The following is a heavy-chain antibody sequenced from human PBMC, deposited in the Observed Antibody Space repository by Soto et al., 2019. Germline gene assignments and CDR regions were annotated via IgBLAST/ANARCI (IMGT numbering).Heavy chain of an antibody. Sequence: SLRLSCAASGFTFSSYAMSWVRQAPGKGLEWVSAISGSGGSTYYADSVKGRFTISRDNSKNTLYLQMNSLRAEDTAVYYCAKDPSGGWYYYDSTAYFDYWGQGTLVTVSS. CDR3: AKDPSGGWYYYDSTAYFDY. D-gene: IGHD3-22*01. V-gene: IGHV3-23*01. J-gene: IGHJ4*02. CDR2: ISGSGGST. CDR1: GFTFSSYA.